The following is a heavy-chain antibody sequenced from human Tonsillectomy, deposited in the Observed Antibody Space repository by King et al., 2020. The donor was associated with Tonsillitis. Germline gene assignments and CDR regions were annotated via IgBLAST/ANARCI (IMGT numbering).Heavy chain of an antibody. D-gene: IGHD3-10*01. Sequence: QVTLKESGPALVKPTQTLTLTCTLTGFSINTRGVSVSWIRQPPGKALEWLGRIDWDNDKDYSTSLKTRLSISKDAPKNQVVLTMTNMYPEDTASYYCARRRNPEYDGSDTVYRRYYSGLEVWGQGTTVTVYS. CDR2: IDWDNDK. CDR1: GFSINTRGVS. V-gene: IGHV2-70*15. CDR3: ARRRNPEYDGSDTVYRRYYSGLEV. J-gene: IGHJ6*02.